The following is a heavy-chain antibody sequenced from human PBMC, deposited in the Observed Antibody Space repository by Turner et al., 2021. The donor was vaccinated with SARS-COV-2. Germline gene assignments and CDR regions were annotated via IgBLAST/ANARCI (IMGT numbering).Heavy chain of an antibody. V-gene: IGHV3-33*01. Sequence: QVQLVESGGGVVQPGRSLRLSCAASGFTFSSYGMHWVRQAPGKGLECVAVIWYAGSYKYYADSVKGRFTISRDNSKNTLYLQMNSLRAEDTALYYCARDGGTGTTFPFFDYWGQGTLVTVSS. CDR1: GFTFSSYG. CDR3: ARDGGTGTTFPFFDY. J-gene: IGHJ4*02. D-gene: IGHD1-7*01. CDR2: IWYAGSYK.